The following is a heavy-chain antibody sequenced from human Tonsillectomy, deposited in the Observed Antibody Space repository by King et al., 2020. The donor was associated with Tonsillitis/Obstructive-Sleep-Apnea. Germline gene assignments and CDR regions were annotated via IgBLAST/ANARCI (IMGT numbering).Heavy chain of an antibody. CDR1: GGTFSSYA. J-gene: IGHJ3*02. D-gene: IGHD1-1*01. CDR3: ARAPYNWNDADLDAFDI. Sequence: QLVQSGAEVRKPGSSVKGSCKASGGTFSSYAISWVRQAPGQGLEWMGGNIPIFGTANYARKFQGRVTITAYETTSTAYMELSSLRSEDTAVYYCARAPYNWNDADLDAFDIWRQGTMVTVSS. CDR2: NIPIFGTA. V-gene: IGHV1-69*12.